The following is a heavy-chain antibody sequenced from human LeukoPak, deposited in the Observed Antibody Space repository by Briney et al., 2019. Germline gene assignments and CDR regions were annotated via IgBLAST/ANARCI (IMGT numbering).Heavy chain of an antibody. D-gene: IGHD6-19*01. CDR3: ARDAPSGWYLDY. V-gene: IGHV1-46*01. CDR1: GYTFTNYY. CDR2: INPSGGST. J-gene: IGHJ4*02. Sequence: VSVKVSCKASGYTFTNYYMHWVRQAPGQGLEWMGIINPSGGSTNYAQKFQGRVTMTRDTSTSTVYMELSSLRSEDTAVHYCARDAPSGWYLDYWGQGTLVTVSS.